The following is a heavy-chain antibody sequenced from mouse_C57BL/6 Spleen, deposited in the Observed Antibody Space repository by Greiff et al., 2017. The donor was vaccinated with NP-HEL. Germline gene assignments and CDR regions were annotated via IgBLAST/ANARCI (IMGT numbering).Heavy chain of an antibody. D-gene: IGHD1-1*01. CDR1: GYTFTSYW. V-gene: IGHV1-61*01. CDR3: ARRGDYGSSLYAMDY. J-gene: IGHJ4*01. CDR2: IYPSDSET. Sequence: QVQLQQPGAELVRPGSSVKLSCKASGYTFTSYWMDWVKQRPGQGLEWIGNIYPSDSETHYNQKFKDKATLTVDKSSSKAYMQLSSLTSEDSAVYYCARRGDYGSSLYAMDYWGQVTSVTVSS.